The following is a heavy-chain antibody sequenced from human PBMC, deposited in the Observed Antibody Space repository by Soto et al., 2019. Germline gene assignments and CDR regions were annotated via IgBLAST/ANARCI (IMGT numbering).Heavy chain of an antibody. J-gene: IGHJ5*02. CDR2: ISYSGST. D-gene: IGHD2-2*01. V-gene: IGHV4-39*01. CDR1: GGPISANGGF. Sequence: TSETLCLTCSVSGGPISANGGFWGWIRQPPGKGLEWIASISYSGSTHYNPSLKSRVTISADTSKNQFSLKLSSATAADTAMYYCARHPRYCISSGCHLGRRFGPWGQGTLVTVSS. CDR3: ARHPRYCISSGCHLGRRFGP.